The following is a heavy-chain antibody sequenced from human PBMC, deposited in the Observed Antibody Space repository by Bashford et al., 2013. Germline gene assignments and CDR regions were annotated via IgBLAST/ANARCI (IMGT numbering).Heavy chain of an antibody. J-gene: IGHJ4*02. CDR2: INYSGST. D-gene: IGHD4-17*01. CDR3: ARQNGDYLYYFDS. CDR1: GGSMSSGGYY. V-gene: IGHV4-31*03. Sequence: SETLSLTCTVSGGSMSSGGYYWSWIRQHPGKGLEWIGYINYSGSTYYNPSLMSRFTLAVDTSKNQFSLSLASVTAADTAVYYCARQNGDYLYYFDSWGQGTLVTVSS.